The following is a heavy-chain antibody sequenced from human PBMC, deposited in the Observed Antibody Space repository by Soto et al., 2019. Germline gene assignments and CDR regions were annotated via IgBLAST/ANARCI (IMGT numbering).Heavy chain of an antibody. CDR3: ARADMSLVWFAP. CDR2: ISAYNGNR. Sequence: QVQLVQSGAEVKKPGASVKVSCKASGYTFTSYGISWVRQAPGQGLEWMGWISAYNGNRNYAQKLQGRVTMTTDTSTSTAYMEPRRLRSDDTAVYYWARADMSLVWFAPWGQGTLVTVSS. CDR1: GYTFTSYG. D-gene: IGHD2-15*01. V-gene: IGHV1-18*01. J-gene: IGHJ5*02.